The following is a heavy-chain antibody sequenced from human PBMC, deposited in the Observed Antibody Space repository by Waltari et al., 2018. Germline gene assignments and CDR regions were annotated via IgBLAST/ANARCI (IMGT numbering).Heavy chain of an antibody. V-gene: IGHV3-33*01. D-gene: IGHD2-15*01. CDR3: AREWWGAAIDY. J-gene: IGHJ4*02. CDR1: GFTFSSYG. CDR2: IWYDGSNK. Sequence: QVQLVESGGGVVQPGGSLRLSCAASGFTFSSYGMHWVRQAPGKGLEWVAVIWYDGSNKYYADSVKGRFTISRDNSKNTLYLQMNSLRAEDTAVYYCAREWWGAAIDYWGQGTLVTVSS.